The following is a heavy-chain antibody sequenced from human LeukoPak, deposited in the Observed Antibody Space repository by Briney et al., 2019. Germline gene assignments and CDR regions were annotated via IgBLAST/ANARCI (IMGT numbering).Heavy chain of an antibody. J-gene: IGHJ4*02. CDR3: ARRHCSGGSCYPHYLDY. D-gene: IGHD2-15*01. V-gene: IGHV4-59*08. CDR1: GGSISSYY. CDR2: IYYSGSA. Sequence: SETLSLTCTVSGGSISSYYWSWIRQPPGKGLEWIGYIYYSGSANYNPSLKSRVTIPIDTSKNQFSLKLSSVTAADTAVYYCARRHCSGGSCYPHYLDYWGQGILVTVSS.